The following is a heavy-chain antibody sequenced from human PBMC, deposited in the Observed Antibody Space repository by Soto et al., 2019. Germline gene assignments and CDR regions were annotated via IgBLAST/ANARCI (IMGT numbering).Heavy chain of an antibody. Sequence: TSETLSLTCAVSGYSITNGYYWGWIRQPPGMGLEWIGSIYHTGDTNLNPSLQSRVNISVDKSNNQFSLRLNSLTAADTAVYFCAREIVTAGGNNYFDPWGPGTLVTVSS. CDR3: AREIVTAGGNNYFDP. J-gene: IGHJ5*02. V-gene: IGHV4-38-2*02. CDR1: GYSITNGYY. CDR2: IYHTGDT. D-gene: IGHD2-21*02.